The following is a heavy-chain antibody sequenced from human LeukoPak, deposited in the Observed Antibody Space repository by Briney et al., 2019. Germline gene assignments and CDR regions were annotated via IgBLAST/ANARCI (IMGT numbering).Heavy chain of an antibody. D-gene: IGHD6-19*01. CDR2: ISSSSSTI. V-gene: IGHV3-48*01. J-gene: IGHJ5*02. Sequence: TGGSLRLSCAASGFTFSSYSMNWVRQAPGKGLEWVSYISSSSSTIYYADSVKGRFTISRDNAKNSLYLQMNSLRAEDTAVYYCARDSSGWTGGGYNWFDPWGQGTLVTVSS. CDR3: ARDSSGWTGGGYNWFDP. CDR1: GFTFSSYS.